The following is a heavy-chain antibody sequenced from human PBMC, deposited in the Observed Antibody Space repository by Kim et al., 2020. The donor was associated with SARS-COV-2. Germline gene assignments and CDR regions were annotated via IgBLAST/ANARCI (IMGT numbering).Heavy chain of an antibody. CDR2: IYNNGTTA. J-gene: IGHJ4*02. CDR1: GFIFRNFG. D-gene: IGHD3-10*01. Sequence: GGSLRLSCAASGFIFRNFGMHWVRQAPGKGLEWVAFIYNNGTTAIYADSVRGRFNISRDYSENKLYLQMDSLSAGDTAVYYCARPSSSHFDFWGQGTLVTVSS. V-gene: IGHV3-33*01. CDR3: ARPSSSHFDF.